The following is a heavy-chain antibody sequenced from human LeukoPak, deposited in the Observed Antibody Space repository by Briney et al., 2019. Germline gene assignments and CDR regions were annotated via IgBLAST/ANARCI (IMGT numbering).Heavy chain of an antibody. CDR2: ISAYNGNT. Sequence: ASVKVSCKASGYTFTSYGISWVRQAPGQGLEWMGWISAYNGNTNYAQKLQGRVTMTTDTSTSTAYMELRNLRSDDTAVYYCARAPPIVVVTAIPDYWGQGTLVTVSS. CDR3: ARAPPIVVVTAIPDY. V-gene: IGHV1-18*01. CDR1: GYTFTSYG. D-gene: IGHD2-21*02. J-gene: IGHJ4*02.